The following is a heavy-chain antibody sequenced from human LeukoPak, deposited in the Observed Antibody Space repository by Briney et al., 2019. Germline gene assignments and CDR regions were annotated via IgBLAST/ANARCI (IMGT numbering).Heavy chain of an antibody. Sequence: SETLSLTCTVSGGSISSSSYYWGWIRQPPGKGLEWIGSIYYSGSTYYNPSLKSRVTISVDTSKNQFSLKLSSVTAADTAVYYCAREVAYDSVFWGEYYYYMDVWGKGTTVTVSS. J-gene: IGHJ6*03. CDR1: GGSISSSSYY. V-gene: IGHV4-39*07. CDR3: AREVAYDSVFWGEYYYYMDV. CDR2: IYYSGST. D-gene: IGHD3-3*01.